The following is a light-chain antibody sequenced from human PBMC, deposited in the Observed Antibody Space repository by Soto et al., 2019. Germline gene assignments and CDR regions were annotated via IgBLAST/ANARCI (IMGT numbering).Light chain of an antibody. CDR3: QQYSDSPLT. CDR2: GAF. J-gene: IGKJ5*01. Sequence: EIVLTQSPGTLSLSPGERSTLSFMSSQSVSSSYLAWYQQKPGQAPRLLIFGAFRRATGTPDRFSGSGSGTDFTLAISRLEPEDFAVYYCQQYSDSPLTFGQGTRLEN. V-gene: IGKV3-20*01. CDR1: QSVSSSY.